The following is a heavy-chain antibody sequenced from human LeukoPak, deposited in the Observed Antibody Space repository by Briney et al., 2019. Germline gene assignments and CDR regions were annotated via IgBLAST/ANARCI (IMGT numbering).Heavy chain of an antibody. CDR2: IIPILGIA. CDR3: ARERERWDDYGDSEGRWYFDL. V-gene: IGHV1-69*04. J-gene: IGHJ2*01. Sequence: SVKVSCKASGGTFSSYAISWVRQAPGQGLEWMARIIPILGIANYAQKFQGRVTITADKSTSTAYMELSSLRSEDTAVYYCARERERWDDYGDSEGRWYFDLWGRGTLVTVSS. CDR1: GGTFSSYA. D-gene: IGHD4-17*01.